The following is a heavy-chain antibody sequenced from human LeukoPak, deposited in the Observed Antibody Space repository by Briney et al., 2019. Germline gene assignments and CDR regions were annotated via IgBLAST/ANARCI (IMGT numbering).Heavy chain of an antibody. J-gene: IGHJ4*02. CDR1: GYTFTDSY. CDR3: AGTRGHHATMAYFDY. D-gene: IGHD3-10*01. CDR2: INPNGGET. V-gene: IGHV1-2*02. Sequence: ASVKVSCKASGYTFTDSYIHWVRQAPGQGLEWIGWINPNGGETIYAQKLQGSVTMTRDTSINTAYMELNRLRSDDTAVYFCAGTRGHHATMAYFDYWGQGTLVTVSS.